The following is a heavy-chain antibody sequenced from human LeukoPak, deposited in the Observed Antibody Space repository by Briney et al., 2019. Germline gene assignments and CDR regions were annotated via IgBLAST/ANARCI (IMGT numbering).Heavy chain of an antibody. J-gene: IGHJ4*02. CDR2: ISWNSGSI. Sequence: HPGGSLRLSCAASGFTFDDYAMHWVRQAPGKGLEWVSGISWNSGSIGYADSVKGRFTISRDNAKNSLYLQMNSLRAEDTAVYYCAKGIAARWNYFDYWGQGTLVTVSS. CDR1: GFTFDDYA. D-gene: IGHD6-6*01. CDR3: AKGIAARWNYFDY. V-gene: IGHV3-9*01.